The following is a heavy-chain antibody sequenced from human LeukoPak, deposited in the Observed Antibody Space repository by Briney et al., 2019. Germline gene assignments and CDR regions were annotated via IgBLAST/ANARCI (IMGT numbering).Heavy chain of an antibody. V-gene: IGHV1-8*01. CDR2: MNPNSGNT. CDR1: GYTFTSYD. D-gene: IGHD3-22*01. CDR3: ARGGGYYDSSGYYR. J-gene: IGHJ5*02. Sequence: ASVKVSCKASGYTFTSYDINWVRQATGQGLEWIGWMNPNSGNTGYAQKFQGRVTMTRNTSISTAYMELSSLRSEDTAVYYCARGGGYYDSSGYYRWGQGTLVTVSS.